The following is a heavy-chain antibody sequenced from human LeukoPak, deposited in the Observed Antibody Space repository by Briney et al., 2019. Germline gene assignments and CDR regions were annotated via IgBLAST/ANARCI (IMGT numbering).Heavy chain of an antibody. V-gene: IGHV3-23*01. CDR2: VSGGDDNT. D-gene: IGHD3-10*01. CDR1: GFTFYSYA. CDR3: AREPSIYGSGSYFKSNYFDY. Sequence: PGGSLRLSCAASGFTFYSYAMIWVRQAPGKGLEWVSGVSGGDDNTYYADSVKGRFTISRDNSKNTLYLQMNSLRAEDTAVYYCAREPSIYGSGSYFKSNYFDYWGQGTLVTVSS. J-gene: IGHJ4*02.